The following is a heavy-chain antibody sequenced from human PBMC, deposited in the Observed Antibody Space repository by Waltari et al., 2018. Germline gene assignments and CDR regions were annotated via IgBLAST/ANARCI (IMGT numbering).Heavy chain of an antibody. CDR1: GFTFSSYA. Sequence: EVQLLESGGGLVQPGGSLRLSCAASGFTFSSYAMSWVRQAPGKGLEWVAGVGGSDTYYAESGKGRFTISRDNAKNTLYLQMNSLTAEDTAVYYCAGDLLPRYNKPFDYWGQGTLVTVSS. CDR3: AGDLLPRYNKPFDY. J-gene: IGHJ4*02. D-gene: IGHD5-18*01. CDR2: VGGSDT. V-gene: IGHV3-23*01.